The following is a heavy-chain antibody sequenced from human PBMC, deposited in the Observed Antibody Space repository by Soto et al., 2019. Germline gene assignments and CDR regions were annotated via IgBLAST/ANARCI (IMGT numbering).Heavy chain of an antibody. CDR1: GFTFSSYG. CDR3: AKDFLRYYYDSSGQNWFDP. D-gene: IGHD3-22*01. V-gene: IGHV3-30*18. J-gene: IGHJ5*02. CDR2: ISYDGSNK. Sequence: PGGSLRLSCAASGFTFSSYGMHWVRQAPGKGLEWVAVISYDGSNKYYADSVKGRFTISRDNSKNTLYLQMNSLRVEDTAVYYCAKDFLRYYYDSSGQNWFDPWGQGTLVAVSS.